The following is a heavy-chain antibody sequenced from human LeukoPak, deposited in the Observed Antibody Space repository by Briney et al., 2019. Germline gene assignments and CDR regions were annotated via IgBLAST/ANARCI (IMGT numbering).Heavy chain of an antibody. J-gene: IGHJ3*02. Sequence: SQTLSLTCAVSGGSISSGGYSWSWIRQPPGKGLEWIGYIYYSVNTYYNPSLKSRVTISIDTSKNYFSLQLTSVTTADTAVYYCARQDDYYDSSGYHAFDIWGQGTMVTVSS. CDR3: ARQDDYYDSSGYHAFDI. V-gene: IGHV4-30-2*03. CDR2: IYYSVNT. CDR1: GGSISSGGYS. D-gene: IGHD3-22*01.